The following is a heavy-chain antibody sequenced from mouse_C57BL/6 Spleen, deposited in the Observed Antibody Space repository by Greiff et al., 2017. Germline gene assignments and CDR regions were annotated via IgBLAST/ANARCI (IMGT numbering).Heavy chain of an antibody. CDR1: GYAFSSSW. CDR2: IYPGDGDT. D-gene: IGHD2-3*01. V-gene: IGHV1-82*01. CDR3: ARSYDGYHEGFAY. Sequence: VQLQQSGPELVKPGASVKISCKASGYAFSSSWMNWVKQRPGKGLEWIGRIYPGDGDTNYNGKFKGKATLTADKSSSTAYMQLSSLTSEDSAVYFCARSYDGYHEGFAYWGQGTLVTVSA. J-gene: IGHJ3*01.